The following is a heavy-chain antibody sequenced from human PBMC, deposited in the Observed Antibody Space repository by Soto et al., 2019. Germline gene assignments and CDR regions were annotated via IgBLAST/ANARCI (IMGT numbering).Heavy chain of an antibody. J-gene: IGHJ6*02. CDR1: GYSFSKYW. D-gene: IGHD5-18*01. CDR2: IYPDDSDT. CDR3: ARHGGYRNGDKFYYYYGMDV. V-gene: IGHV5-51*01. Sequence: PGESLKISCKGSGYSFSKYWIAWVRQMPGKGLECMGIIYPDDSDTIYSPSFQGQVTISVDKSINTAYLQWSSLEASDTAMYFCARHGGYRNGDKFYYYYGMDVWGQGTTVTVSS.